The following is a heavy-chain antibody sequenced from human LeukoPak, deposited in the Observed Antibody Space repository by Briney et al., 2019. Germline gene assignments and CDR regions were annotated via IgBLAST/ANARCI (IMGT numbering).Heavy chain of an antibody. Sequence: PSETLSLTCTVSGGSISSSSYYWGWIRQPPGKGLEWIGSIYYSGSTYYNPSLKSRVTISVDTSKNQFSLKLSSVTAADTAVYYCARVLNWNDDPFDYWGQGTLVTVSP. CDR1: GGSISSSSYY. J-gene: IGHJ4*02. CDR2: IYYSGST. CDR3: ARVLNWNDDPFDY. V-gene: IGHV4-39*07. D-gene: IGHD1-1*01.